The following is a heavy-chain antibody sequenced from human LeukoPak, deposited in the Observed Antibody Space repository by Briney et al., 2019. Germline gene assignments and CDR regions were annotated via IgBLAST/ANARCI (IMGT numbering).Heavy chain of an antibody. Sequence: AGGSLRLSCAASGLTFSSSWMHWVRHAPGKGLVWVSSINSDGSSTTYADSVKGRFTISRDNAKNTLYLEMNSLRAEDTAVYYCARTFAAAHIDYWGQGTLVTVSS. D-gene: IGHD2-15*01. CDR3: ARTFAAAHIDY. J-gene: IGHJ4*02. CDR2: INSDGSST. CDR1: GLTFSSSW. V-gene: IGHV3-74*01.